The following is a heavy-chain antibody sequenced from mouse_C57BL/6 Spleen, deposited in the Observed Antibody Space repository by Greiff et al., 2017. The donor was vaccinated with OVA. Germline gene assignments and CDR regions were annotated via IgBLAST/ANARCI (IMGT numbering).Heavy chain of an antibody. CDR2: IDPNSGGT. V-gene: IGHV1-72*01. CDR1: GYTFTSYW. CDR3: AREGLTTVVVDYFDY. D-gene: IGHD1-1*01. Sequence: VQLQQPGAELVKPGASVKLSCKASGYTFTSYWMHWVKQRPGRGLEWIGRIDPNSGGTKYNEKFKSKATLTVDKPYNTAYMQLSILSSEDSAVYYWAREGLTTVVVDYFDYWGQGTTLTVSS. J-gene: IGHJ2*01.